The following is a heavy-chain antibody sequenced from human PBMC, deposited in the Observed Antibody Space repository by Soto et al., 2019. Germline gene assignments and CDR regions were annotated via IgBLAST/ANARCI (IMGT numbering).Heavy chain of an antibody. J-gene: IGHJ4*02. CDR2: INYDGSKT. CDR1: KFTFDIYW. V-gene: IGHV3-7*01. CDR3: ARENTGLGVR. Sequence: EVQLVESGGGLVQPGGSLRLSCAASKFTFDIYWMNWVRQAPGKGLEWVANINYDGSKTFYVDSVKGRFTVSRDNAKNTLYLQMNTLRAEDTAIYFCARENTGLGVRWGQGTLVTVSS. D-gene: IGHD1-1*01.